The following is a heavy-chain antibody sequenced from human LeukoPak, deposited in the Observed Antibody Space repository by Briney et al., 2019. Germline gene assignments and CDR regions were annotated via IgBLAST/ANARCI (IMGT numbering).Heavy chain of an antibody. J-gene: IGHJ4*02. CDR1: GFTFSSYS. V-gene: IGHV3-21*04. Sequence: GGSLRLSCAASGFTFSSYSMNWVRQAPGKGLEWVSSISSSSSYIYYADSVKGRFTISRDNSKNTLYLQMNSLRAEDTAVYYCAKDLGGGKIAAAGRPFDYWGQGTLVTVSS. CDR2: ISSSSSYI. D-gene: IGHD6-13*01. CDR3: AKDLGGGKIAAAGRPFDY.